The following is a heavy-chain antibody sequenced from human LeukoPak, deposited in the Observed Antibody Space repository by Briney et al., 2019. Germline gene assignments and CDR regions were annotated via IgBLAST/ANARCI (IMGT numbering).Heavy chain of an antibody. Sequence: PGGSLRLSCAASGFTFSSYSMNWVRQAPGKGLEWVAFIRYDGSNKYYADSVKGRFTISRDNSKNTLYLQMNSLRAEDTAVYYCAKGDYDFWSGYHAWGQGTLVTVSS. CDR1: GFTFSSYS. J-gene: IGHJ4*02. CDR3: AKGDYDFWSGYHA. V-gene: IGHV3-30*02. CDR2: IRYDGSNK. D-gene: IGHD3-3*01.